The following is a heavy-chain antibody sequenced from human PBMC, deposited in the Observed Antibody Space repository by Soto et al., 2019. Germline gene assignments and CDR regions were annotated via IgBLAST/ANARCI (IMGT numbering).Heavy chain of an antibody. J-gene: IGHJ4*02. CDR2: ISSGAFTS. CDR1: GFSFSDSY. D-gene: IGHD1-1*01. V-gene: IGHV3-11*01. CDR3: ARDTTRLEH. Sequence: GGSLRLSCVVSGFSFSDSYMTWVRQIPGKGLEWIASISSGAFTSSYAAAVKGRFTISRDDSHNSLVLQMDSLRAEDTALYYCARDTTRLEHWGQGTLVTVSS.